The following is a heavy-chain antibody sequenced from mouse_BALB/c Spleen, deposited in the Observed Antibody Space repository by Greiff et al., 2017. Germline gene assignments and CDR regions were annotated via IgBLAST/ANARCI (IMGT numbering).Heavy chain of an antibody. Sequence: QVQLQQSGAELAKPGASVKMSCKASGYTFTSYWMHWVKQRPGQGLEWIGYINPSTGYTEYNQKFKDKATLTADKSSSTAYMQLSSLTSEDSAVYYCARSIPTVVEPLDYWGQGTTLTVSS. D-gene: IGHD1-1*01. CDR1: GYTFTSYW. CDR3: ARSIPTVVEPLDY. V-gene: IGHV1-7*01. CDR2: INPSTGYT. J-gene: IGHJ2*01.